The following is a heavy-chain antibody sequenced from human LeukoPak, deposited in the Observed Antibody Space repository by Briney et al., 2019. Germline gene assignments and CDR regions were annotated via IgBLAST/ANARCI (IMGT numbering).Heavy chain of an antibody. J-gene: IGHJ6*03. Sequence: PGGSLRLSCAASGFTVSSNYMSWVRQAPGKGLEWVSVIYGGGTTYYADSVKGRFTISRDYSKNTLYLQLNSLRAEDTAVYYCARDKRDTVTGWGYYCYYMDVWGKGTTVTVSS. D-gene: IGHD4-11*01. CDR2: IYGGGTT. CDR3: ARDKRDTVTGWGYYCYYMDV. CDR1: GFTVSSNY. V-gene: IGHV3-66*01.